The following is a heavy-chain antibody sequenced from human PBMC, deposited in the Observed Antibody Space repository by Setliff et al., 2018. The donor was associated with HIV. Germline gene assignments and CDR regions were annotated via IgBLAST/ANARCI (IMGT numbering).Heavy chain of an antibody. V-gene: IGHV1-69*13. J-gene: IGHJ6*03. Sequence: SVKVSCKTSGGTFSTYVISWVRQAPGQGLEWMGGIITIFGTPNYAQKFQDRVTITADESTSTAYMELSSLRSEDTAVYYCARTTLVDTAMVNYYYYMDVWGKGTTVTVSS. D-gene: IGHD5-18*01. CDR1: GGTFSTYV. CDR3: ARTTLVDTAMVNYYYYMDV. CDR2: IITIFGTP.